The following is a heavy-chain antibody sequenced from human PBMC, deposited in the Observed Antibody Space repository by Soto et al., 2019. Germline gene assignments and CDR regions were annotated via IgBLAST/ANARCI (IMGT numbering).Heavy chain of an antibody. D-gene: IGHD3-3*01. CDR3: VRAFKATIFGRVFWYFDY. CDR2: IYHSGST. Sequence: QVQLQESGPGLVKPSGTLSLTCAVSGGSISSSNWWSWVRQPPGKGLEWIGEIYHSGSTNYNPSLKSRVTISVDKSKNQFSLKLSSVTAADTAVYYCVRAFKATIFGRVFWYFDYWGQGTLVTVSS. V-gene: IGHV4-4*02. J-gene: IGHJ4*02. CDR1: GGSISSSNW.